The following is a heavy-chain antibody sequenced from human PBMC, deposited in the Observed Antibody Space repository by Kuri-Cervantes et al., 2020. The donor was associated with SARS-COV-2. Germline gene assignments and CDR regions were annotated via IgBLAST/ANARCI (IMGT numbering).Heavy chain of an antibody. CDR3: AKDLCGGDCPPLDY. J-gene: IGHJ4*02. V-gene: IGHV3-30*18. CDR1: GFTFSSYG. CDR2: ISYDGSNK. Sequence: GESLKISCVASGFTFSSYGMHWVRQAPGKGLEWVAVISYDGSNKYYADSVKGRFTISRDNSKNTLYLQMNSLRAEDTAVYYCAKDLCGGDCPPLDYWGQGTLVTVSS. D-gene: IGHD2-21*01.